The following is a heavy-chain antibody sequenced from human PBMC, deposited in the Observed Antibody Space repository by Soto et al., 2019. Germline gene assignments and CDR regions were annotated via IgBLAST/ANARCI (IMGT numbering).Heavy chain of an antibody. J-gene: IGHJ4*02. CDR2: ISGRGGVT. V-gene: IGHV3-23*01. D-gene: IGHD3-22*01. Sequence: EVQLLESGGGLVQPGGSLGLTCVGSGFTFRNQDMRWVRQAPGKGLEWVSGISGRGGVTYYADSVKGRFTISRDNSKNRLYLQMNNLRANDTAVYYCAKDRQFRSYYESAGHYNDWGQGTLVTVSS. CDR3: AKDRQFRSYYESAGHYND. CDR1: GFTFRNQD.